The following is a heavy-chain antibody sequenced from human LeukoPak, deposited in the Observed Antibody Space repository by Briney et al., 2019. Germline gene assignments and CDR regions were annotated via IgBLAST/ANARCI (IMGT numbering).Heavy chain of an antibody. Sequence: GGSLRLSCAASGFTVSSNYMSWVRQDPGKGLEWVSVIYSGGSTYYADSVKGRFTISRDNSKNTLYLQMNNLRVEDTAVYYCARGPQGKSGSPPYYFDYWGQGTLVTVSS. J-gene: IGHJ4*02. CDR2: IYSGGST. D-gene: IGHD1-26*01. V-gene: IGHV3-66*01. CDR1: GFTVSSNY. CDR3: ARGPQGKSGSPPYYFDY.